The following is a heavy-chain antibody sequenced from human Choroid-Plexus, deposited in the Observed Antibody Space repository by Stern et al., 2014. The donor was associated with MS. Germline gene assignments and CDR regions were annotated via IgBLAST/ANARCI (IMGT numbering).Heavy chain of an antibody. D-gene: IGHD2-2*01. V-gene: IGHV4-30-2*01. CDR3: ARGRSRVHPPLDP. CDR2: MEYGGSP. J-gene: IGHJ5*02. CDR1: GYSITSAAFS. Sequence: VQLVESGSGLVKPSQTLSLTCSVSGYSITSAAFSWTWIRQAPGKGLEWIWYMEYGGSPVTNPSLRSRVNKPIDTSKEQFSLRLNSVTAADTAVYYCARGRSRVHPPLDPWGQGTLVTVSS.